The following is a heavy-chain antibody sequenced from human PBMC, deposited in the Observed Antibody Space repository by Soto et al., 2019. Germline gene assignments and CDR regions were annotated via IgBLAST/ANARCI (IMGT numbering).Heavy chain of an antibody. J-gene: IGHJ4*02. CDR3: ARDGGYCSGGRCYPYYCDY. CDR1: GGTFSSYA. Sequence: QVQLVQSGAEVKKPGSSVKVSCKASGGTFSSYAISWVRQAPGQGLEWMGGIIPIFGTANYAQKFQGRVTITADESTSTAYMELSSLRSEDTAVYYCARDGGYCSGGRCYPYYCDYWCQGTLVTVSS. CDR2: IIPIFGTA. D-gene: IGHD2-15*01. V-gene: IGHV1-69*01.